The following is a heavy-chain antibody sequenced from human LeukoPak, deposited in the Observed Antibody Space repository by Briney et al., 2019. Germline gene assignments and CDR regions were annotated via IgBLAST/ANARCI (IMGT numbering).Heavy chain of an antibody. V-gene: IGHV1-2*02. CDR3: ARLNYYDSRET. CDR1: GYTFTGYY. D-gene: IGHD3-22*01. J-gene: IGHJ5*02. CDR2: INPNSGGT. Sequence: ASVKVSCKASGYTFTGYYMHWVRQAPGQGLEWMGWINPNSGGTNYAQKFQGRVTMTRNTSISTAYMELSSLRSEDTAVYYCARLNYYDSRETWGQGTLVTVSS.